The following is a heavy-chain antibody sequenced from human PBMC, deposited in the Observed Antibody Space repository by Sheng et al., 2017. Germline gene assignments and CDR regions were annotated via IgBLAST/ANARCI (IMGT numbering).Heavy chain of an antibody. J-gene: IGHJ4*02. CDR1: GFTFSSYA. V-gene: IGHV3-30*04. CDR2: ISYDGSNK. Sequence: QVRLVESGGGVVQPGRSLRLSCAASGFTFSSYAMHWVRQAPGKGLEWVAVISYDGSNKYYADSVKGRFTISRDNSENTLYLQMNSLRVEDTAVYYCARDRPYFDYWGQGTLVTVSS. CDR3: ARDRPYFDY.